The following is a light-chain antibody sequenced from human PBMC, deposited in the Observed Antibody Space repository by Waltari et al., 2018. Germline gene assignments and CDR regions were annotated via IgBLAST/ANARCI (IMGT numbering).Light chain of an antibody. CDR3: ASWDGRLNGVV. CDR1: SSNIALEP. Sequence: QSVLTQPPSASATPGQRVTISCSGSSSNIALEPVNWYQQFPGAAPKLLIHTTDQRPSGVPDRFSGSKSGTSASLAISGLQSEDEADYFCASWDGRLNGVVFGGGTKLTVL. CDR2: TTD. J-gene: IGLJ3*02. V-gene: IGLV1-44*01.